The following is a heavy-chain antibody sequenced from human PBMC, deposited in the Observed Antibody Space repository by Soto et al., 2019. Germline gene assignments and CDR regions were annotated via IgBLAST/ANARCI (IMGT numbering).Heavy chain of an antibody. CDR3: ARVFSSGSGWMYYFDF. J-gene: IGHJ4*02. Sequence: QVQLQESGPGLVKPSETLSLTCTVSSDSIAGENWWSWVRQPPGMGLEWIGEIFHTGCTNYNPSLKGRVTMEVDKSKNQFSLKLISATAADPAVYYCARVFSSGSGWMYYFDFWGQGTLVSVSS. D-gene: IGHD6-25*01. V-gene: IGHV4-4*02. CDR2: IFHTGCT. CDR1: SDSIAGENW.